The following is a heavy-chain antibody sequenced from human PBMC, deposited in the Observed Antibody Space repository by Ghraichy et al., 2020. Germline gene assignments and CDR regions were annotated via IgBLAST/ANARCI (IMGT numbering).Heavy chain of an antibody. Sequence: SCAASKFTFSSYAMSWVRQAPGKGLEWVSAISGSGGSTYYADSVKGRFTISRDNSKNTLYLQMNSLRAEDTAIYYCAKPFSSGSYANAFDFWGQGTMVTVSS. CDR2: ISGSGGST. V-gene: IGHV3-23*01. CDR3: AKPFSSGSYANAFDF. D-gene: IGHD1-26*01. CDR1: KFTFSSYA. J-gene: IGHJ3*01.